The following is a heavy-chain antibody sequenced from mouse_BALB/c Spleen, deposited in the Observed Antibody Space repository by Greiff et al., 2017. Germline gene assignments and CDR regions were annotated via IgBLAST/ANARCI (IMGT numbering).Heavy chain of an antibody. CDR3: ARNGPFYFDY. Sequence: VQLVESGAELAKPGASVKMSCKASGYTFTSYWMHWVKQRPGQGLEWIGYINPSTGYTEYNQKFKDKATLTADKSSSTAYMQLSSLASEDSAVYYCARNGPFYFDYWGQGTTLTVSS. V-gene: IGHV1-7*01. J-gene: IGHJ2*01. D-gene: IGHD1-1*02. CDR2: INPSTGYT. CDR1: GYTFTSYW.